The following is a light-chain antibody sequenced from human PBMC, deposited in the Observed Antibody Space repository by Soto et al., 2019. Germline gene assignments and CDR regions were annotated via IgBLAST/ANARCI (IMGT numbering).Light chain of an antibody. CDR1: QSVSSN. V-gene: IGKV3-15*01. J-gene: IGKJ1*01. Sequence: EIVMTQSPATLSVSPGERATLSCRASQSVSSNLAWYQQKPGQAPRLLIYGASTRATGIPARFSGSGSGTDFTPTISSLQPEDFAVYYCHQYGSSPATFGQGTKVDIK. CDR2: GAS. CDR3: HQYGSSPAT.